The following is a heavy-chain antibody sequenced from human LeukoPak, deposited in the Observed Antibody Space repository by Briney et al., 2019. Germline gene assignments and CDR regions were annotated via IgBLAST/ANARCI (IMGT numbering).Heavy chain of an antibody. Sequence: GGSLRLSCAASGFTFSDYYMSWIRQAPGKGLEWVSYISSSSNYTNYADSVKGRFTISRDNAKNSLYLQMNSLRAEDTAVYYCARDRLEYCSSTSCYVGGSYYYYYGMDVWGKGTTVTVSS. D-gene: IGHD2-2*01. J-gene: IGHJ6*04. CDR1: GFTFSDYY. CDR2: ISSSSNYT. CDR3: ARDRLEYCSSTSCYVGGSYYYYYGMDV. V-gene: IGHV3-11*06.